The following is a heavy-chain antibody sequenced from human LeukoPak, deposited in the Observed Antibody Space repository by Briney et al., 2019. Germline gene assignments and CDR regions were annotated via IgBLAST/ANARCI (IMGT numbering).Heavy chain of an antibody. CDR2: IIPIFRTT. CDR3: ASNEGGSGSYC. D-gene: IGHD3-10*01. CDR1: GGTFSKYA. J-gene: IGHJ4*02. V-gene: IGHV1-69*06. Sequence: GASVKVSCKASGGTFSKYAFSWVRQAPGQGLEWMGGIIPIFRTTKYAQKFQGRVTMTEDTSTDTAYLELSSLRSEDTAVYYCASNEGGSGSYCWGQGTLVTVSS.